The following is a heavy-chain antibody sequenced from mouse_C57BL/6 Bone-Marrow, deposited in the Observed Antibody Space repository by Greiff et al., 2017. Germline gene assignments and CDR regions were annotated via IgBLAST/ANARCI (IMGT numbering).Heavy chain of an antibody. J-gene: IGHJ1*03. CDR1: GFSLTSYG. V-gene: IGHV2-5*01. D-gene: IGHD1-1*01. Sequence: VQLQQSGPGLVQPSQSLSITCTVSGFSLTSYGVHWVRQSPGKGLEWLGVIWRGGSTDYNAAFMSRLSITQDNSKSQVFFKMNSLQADDTAIYYCAKNGITTVVAHWYFDVWGTGTTVTVSS. CDR2: IWRGGST. CDR3: AKNGITTVVAHWYFDV.